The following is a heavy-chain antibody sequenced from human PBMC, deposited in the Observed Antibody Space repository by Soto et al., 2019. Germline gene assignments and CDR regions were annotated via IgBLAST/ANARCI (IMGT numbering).Heavy chain of an antibody. J-gene: IGHJ5*02. CDR3: ARDCIVVVLAATLKCFDI. CDR1: GDSISSSSYY. Sequence: TSDTLSLTCTVSGDSISSSSYYWGWVRQPPGKGLEGSGSIYYSGSTYYNPSLKRRVTISVDTSKNQFSMKLSSVAAADTAVYYCARDCIVVVLAATLKCFDIWGQGTLVTVSS. V-gene: IGHV4-39*02. CDR2: IYYSGST. D-gene: IGHD2-15*01.